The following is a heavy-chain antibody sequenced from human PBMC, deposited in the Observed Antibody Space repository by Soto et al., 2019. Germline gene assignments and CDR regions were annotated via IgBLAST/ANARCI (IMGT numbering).Heavy chain of an antibody. CDR1: GGSISSSSYY. J-gene: IGHJ4*02. V-gene: IGHV4-39*01. D-gene: IGHD2-2*01. CDR2: IYYSGST. Sequence: SETLSLTCTVSGGSISSSSYYWGWIRQPPGKGLEWIGSIYYSGSTYYNPSLKSRVTISVDTSKNQFSLKLSSVTAADTAVYYCAGGVVPAATIWWYYFDYWGQGTLVTVSS. CDR3: AGGVVPAATIWWYYFDY.